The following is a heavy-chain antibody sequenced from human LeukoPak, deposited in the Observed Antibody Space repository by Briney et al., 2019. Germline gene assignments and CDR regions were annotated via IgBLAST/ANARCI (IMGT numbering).Heavy chain of an antibody. CDR1: GFTFGSYG. V-gene: IGHV3-30*18. CDR2: ISYDGSNK. J-gene: IGHJ4*02. CDR3: AKCGYSGYDSWFDY. D-gene: IGHD5-12*01. Sequence: GGSLRLSCAASGFTFGSYGMHWVRQAPGKGLEWVAVISYDGSNKYYADSVKGRFTISRDNSKNTLYLQMNSLRAEDTAVYYCAKCGYSGYDSWFDYRGQGTLVTVSS.